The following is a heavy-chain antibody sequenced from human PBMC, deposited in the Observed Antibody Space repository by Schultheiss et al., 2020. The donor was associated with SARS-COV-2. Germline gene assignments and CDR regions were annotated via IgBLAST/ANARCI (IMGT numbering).Heavy chain of an antibody. CDR2: ISSSANSI. V-gene: IGHV3-48*03. Sequence: GGSLRLSCAASGFTFSSYEMNWVRQAPGKGLEWVSYISSSANSIYYADSVKGRFTISRDNAKNSLYLQMNSLRAEDTAVYYCASSWKTGGGTFDYWGQGTLVTVSS. CDR3: ASSWKTGGGTFDY. J-gene: IGHJ4*02. CDR1: GFTFSSYE. D-gene: IGHD7-27*01.